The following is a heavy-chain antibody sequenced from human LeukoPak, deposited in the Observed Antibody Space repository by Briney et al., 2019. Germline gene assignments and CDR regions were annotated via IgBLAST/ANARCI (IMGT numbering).Heavy chain of an antibody. CDR1: GGTFSSYA. D-gene: IGHD6-13*01. J-gene: IGHJ4*02. V-gene: IGHV1-69*01. CDR2: IIPIFGTA. CDR3: ASALPLGGGIAAAGTGDFDY. Sequence: SVKVSCKASGGTFSSYAISWVRQAPGQGLEWMGGIIPIFGTANYAQKFQGRVTITADESTSTAYMELSSLRSEDTAVYYCASALPLGGGIAAAGTGDFDYWGQGTLVTVSS.